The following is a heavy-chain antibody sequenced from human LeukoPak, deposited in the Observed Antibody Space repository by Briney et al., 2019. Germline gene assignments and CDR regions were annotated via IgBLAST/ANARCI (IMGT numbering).Heavy chain of an antibody. J-gene: IGHJ5*02. CDR3: ARDHSTADTSSWWLDP. Sequence: ASVTVSCTTFGYTFTSHWMHWVRQAPGQGLEWMGIINPDYGTTLYAQKFRGRITVTRDTSSSTVYMELNSLTSEDTALYYCARDHSTADTSSWWLDPWGQGTLVTVSS. D-gene: IGHD7-27*01. CDR1: GYTFTSHW. CDR2: INPDYGTT. V-gene: IGHV1-46*01.